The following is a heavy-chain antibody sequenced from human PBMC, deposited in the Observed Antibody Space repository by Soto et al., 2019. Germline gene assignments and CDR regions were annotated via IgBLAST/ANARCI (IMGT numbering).Heavy chain of an antibody. CDR1: GFTLSSYA. J-gene: IGHJ5*02. CDR3: AKGSYGSESYSTRAKGKWFDP. V-gene: IGHV3-23*01. D-gene: IGHD3-10*01. Sequence: PGGSLRLSCASSGFTLSSYAMSWVRQAPGKGLEWVSAISANGGSTYYADSVKGRFTISRDDSKNTLYLQMSSLSAEDTAVYFCAKGSYGSESYSTRAKGKWFDPWAREPWSPSPQ. CDR2: ISANGGST.